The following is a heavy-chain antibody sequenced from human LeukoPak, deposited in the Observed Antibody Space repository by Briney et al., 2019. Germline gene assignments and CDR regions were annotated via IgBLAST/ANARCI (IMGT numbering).Heavy chain of an antibody. V-gene: IGHV3-30*11. CDR3: ARDRSSGWKPGGYYYYMDV. D-gene: IGHD6-19*01. J-gene: IGHJ6*03. CDR2: ISYDGSNK. Sequence: GGFLRLSCAASGFTFSSYAMHWVRQAPGKGLEWVAVISYDGSNKYYADSVKGRFTISRDNSKNTLYLQMNSLRAEDTAVYYCARDRSSGWKPGGYYYYMDVWGKGTTVTVSS. CDR1: GFTFSSYA.